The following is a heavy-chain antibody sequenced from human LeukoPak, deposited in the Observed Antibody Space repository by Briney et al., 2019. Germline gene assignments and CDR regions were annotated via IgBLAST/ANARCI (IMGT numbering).Heavy chain of an antibody. Sequence: SETLSLTCAVYGGSFSGYYWSWIRQPPGKGLEWIGYIYHSGSTYYNPSLKSRVTISVDRSKNQFSLKLSSVTAADTAVYYCARGVVVAATSFDYWGQGTLVTVSS. V-gene: IGHV4-34*01. D-gene: IGHD2-15*01. CDR1: GGSFSGYY. J-gene: IGHJ4*02. CDR2: IYHSGST. CDR3: ARGVVVAATSFDY.